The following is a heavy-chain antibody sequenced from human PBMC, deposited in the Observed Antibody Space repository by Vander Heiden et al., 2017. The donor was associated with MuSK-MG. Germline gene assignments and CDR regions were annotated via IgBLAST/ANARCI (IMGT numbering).Heavy chain of an antibody. CDR2: IKQDGSEK. J-gene: IGHJ4*02. CDR1: ASTFSIYC. V-gene: IGHV3-7*03. CDR3: AREWSMVRGVMNY. Sequence: EVQLVESGGGLVQPGGSLRLSCAASASTFSIYCISWVRQSPGKGLEWAANIKQDGSEKYSVDVVKGRFTISRDNAKNSLYLQINRMSAEDTAVYCCAREWSMVRGVMNYWGQGTLVTVSS. D-gene: IGHD3-10*01.